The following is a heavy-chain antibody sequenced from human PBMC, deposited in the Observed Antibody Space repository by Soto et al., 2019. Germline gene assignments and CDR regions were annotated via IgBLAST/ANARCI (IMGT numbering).Heavy chain of an antibody. CDR3: AGDDGSGSHHVDY. D-gene: IGHD3-10*01. CDR1: GGTFSSYT. CDR2: IIPILGIA. Sequence: QVQLVQSGAEVKKPGSSVKVSCKASGGTFSSYTISWVRQAPGQGLEWMGRIIPILGIANYAQKFQGRVTSTADKSPSPAYMELSSLRSEDTAVYYCAGDDGSGSHHVDYWGQGTLVTVSS. J-gene: IGHJ4*02. V-gene: IGHV1-69*08.